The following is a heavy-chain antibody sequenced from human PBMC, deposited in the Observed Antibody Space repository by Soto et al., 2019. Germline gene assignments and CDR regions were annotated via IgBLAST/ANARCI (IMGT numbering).Heavy chain of an antibody. CDR2: MISDGSST. V-gene: IGHV3-74*01. CDR3: ARGPRGWYGFEY. Sequence: VRALRHSCRVFLFTFGNNWRHWVRRSPGRWLELFARMISDGSSTNYADSVKGRFTSSRDNAKNTLYLQMNSLSVEDTAVYYCARGPRGWYGFEYWGQGTLVTVSS. D-gene: IGHD6-19*01. J-gene: IGHJ4*02. CDR1: LFTFGNNW.